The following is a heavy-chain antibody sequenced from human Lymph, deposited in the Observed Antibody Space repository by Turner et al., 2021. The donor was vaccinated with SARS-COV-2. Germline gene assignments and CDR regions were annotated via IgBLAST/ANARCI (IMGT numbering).Heavy chain of an antibody. CDR2: ISGDGGGT. CDR3: AKDPGYCSGGSCYSRTYFDF. D-gene: IGHD2-15*01. Sequence: GESGGGVVQPGGSLRLSCAASGFTFDDYAVHWVRQAPGKGLEWVSLISGDGGGTYYADSVKGRFTISRDNSKNSLSLQMNSLRAEDTALYYCAKDPGYCSGGSCYSRTYFDFWGQGTLVTVSA. J-gene: IGHJ4*02. V-gene: IGHV3-43*02. CDR1: GFTFDDYA.